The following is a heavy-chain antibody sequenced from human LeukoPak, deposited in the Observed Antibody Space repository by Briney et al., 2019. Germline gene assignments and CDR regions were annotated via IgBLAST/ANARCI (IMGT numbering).Heavy chain of an antibody. V-gene: IGHV4-34*01. J-gene: IGHJ5*02. D-gene: IGHD6-19*01. Sequence: PSETLSLTCAVYGGSFSGYYWSWIRQPPGKGLEWIGEINHSGSTNYNPSLKSRVTISVDTSKNQFSLKLSSVTAADTAVYYCARDISSGWYLGRFDPWGQGTLVTVSS. CDR1: GGSFSGYY. CDR2: INHSGST. CDR3: ARDISSGWYLGRFDP.